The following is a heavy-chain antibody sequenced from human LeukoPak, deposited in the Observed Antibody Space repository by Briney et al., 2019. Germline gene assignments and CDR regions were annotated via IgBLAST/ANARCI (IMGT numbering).Heavy chain of an antibody. J-gene: IGHJ4*02. CDR1: GGSISSGDYY. Sequence: PSETLSLTCTVSGGSISSGDYYWSWIRQPPGKGLEWIGYIYYSGSTYYNPSLKSRVTISVDTSKNQFSLKLRSVTAADTAVYYCARHEGIFGVVIIDYWGQGTLVTVSS. CDR3: ARHEGIFGVVIIDY. V-gene: IGHV4-30-4*01. D-gene: IGHD3-3*01. CDR2: IYYSGST.